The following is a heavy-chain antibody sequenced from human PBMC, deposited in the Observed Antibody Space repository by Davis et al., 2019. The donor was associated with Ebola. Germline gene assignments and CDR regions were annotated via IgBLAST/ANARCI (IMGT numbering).Heavy chain of an antibody. CDR3: AKEQSSGSSIAALFDY. Sequence: GESLKISCAASGFTFTNFAMAWVRQAPGKGLEWVSGITPSDDDKYYADSVKGRFTISSDNSKSTLNLQMNSLRAEDTAVYYCAKEQSSGSSIAALFDYWGQGTLVTVSS. D-gene: IGHD6-6*01. V-gene: IGHV3-23*01. CDR1: GFTFTNFA. J-gene: IGHJ4*02. CDR2: ITPSDDDK.